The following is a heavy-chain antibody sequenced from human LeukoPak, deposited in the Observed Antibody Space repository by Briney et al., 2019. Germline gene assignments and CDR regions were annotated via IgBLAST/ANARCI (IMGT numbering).Heavy chain of an antibody. CDR1: GYTFTGYY. V-gene: IGHV1-2*02. CDR2: INPNSGGT. CDR3: ARDEYYDFWSGYYTGSY. D-gene: IGHD3-3*01. Sequence: ASVKVSCKASGYTFTGYYMHWVRQAPGQGLEWMGWINPNSGGTNYAQKFQGRVTMTRDTSISTAYMELSRLRSDDTAVYYCARDEYYDFWSGYYTGSYWGQGTLVTVSS. J-gene: IGHJ4*02.